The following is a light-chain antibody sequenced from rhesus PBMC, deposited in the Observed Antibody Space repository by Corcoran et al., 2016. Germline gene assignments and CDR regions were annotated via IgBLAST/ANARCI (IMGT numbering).Light chain of an antibody. V-gene: IGKV1S9*01. CDR1: QSLSNY. CDR2: RAS. J-gene: IGKJ4*01. CDR3: QQGYSYPLT. Sequence: DIQMTQSPSSLSASVGDRVTITCQASQSLSNYLNWYQQTPGKILKLLIYRASSLKSGIPSRFSGSGSGTVFTLTISSLQPEDCATYYCQQGYSYPLTFGGGTKVELK.